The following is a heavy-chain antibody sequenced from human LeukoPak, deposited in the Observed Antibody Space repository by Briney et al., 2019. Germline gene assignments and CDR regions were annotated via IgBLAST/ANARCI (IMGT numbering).Heavy chain of an antibody. CDR3: ARAVAPGSNGMGV. V-gene: IGHV3-53*01. CDR2: IYSGGTT. CDR1: GFTVSNNY. D-gene: IGHD6-19*01. J-gene: IGHJ6*02. Sequence: GGSLRLSCAASGFTVSNNYMSWVRQAPGKGLEWVSVIYSGGTTYYADSVKGRFTISRDNSKNTLYLQMNSLRADDTAVYYCARAVAPGSNGMGVWGQGTTVTVSS.